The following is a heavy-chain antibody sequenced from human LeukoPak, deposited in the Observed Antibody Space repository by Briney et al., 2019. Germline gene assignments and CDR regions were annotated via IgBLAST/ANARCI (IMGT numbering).Heavy chain of an antibody. CDR3: ARVGNSGSYFSPFDY. J-gene: IGHJ4*02. D-gene: IGHD1-26*01. CDR2: ISGSSRIYT. Sequence: GGSLRLSCAASGFIFSDYYMSWIRQAPGKGLEWVSYISGSSRIYTNYADSVKGRFTISRDNAKNSLYLQMNSLRAEDTAVYYCARVGNSGSYFSPFDYWGQGALVTVSS. V-gene: IGHV3-11*06. CDR1: GFIFSDYY.